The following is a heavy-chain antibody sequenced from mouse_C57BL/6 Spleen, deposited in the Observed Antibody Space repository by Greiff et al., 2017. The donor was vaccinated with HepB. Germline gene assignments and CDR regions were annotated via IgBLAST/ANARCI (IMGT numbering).Heavy chain of an antibody. CDR1: GYTFTDYY. CDR3: ARSLITTVVATDWYVDV. J-gene: IGHJ1*03. D-gene: IGHD1-1*01. Sequence: VQLQQSGPELVKPGASVKISCKASGYTFTDYYMNWVKQSHGKSLEWIGDINPNNGGTSYNQKVKGKATLTVDKSSSTAYMELRSLTSEDSAVYYCARSLITTVVATDWYVDVWGTGTTVTVSS. V-gene: IGHV1-26*01. CDR2: INPNNGGT.